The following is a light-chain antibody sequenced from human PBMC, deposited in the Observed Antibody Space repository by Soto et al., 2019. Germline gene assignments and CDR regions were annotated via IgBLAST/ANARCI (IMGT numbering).Light chain of an antibody. V-gene: IGKV2D-29*01. CDR3: MQSVQIPPT. CDR2: EVS. J-gene: IGKJ1*01. Sequence: DIVMTQTPLSLSVTPGQPASISCQSSQSLLHSDGKTYLSWYLQRPGQPLQLLNYEVSNRVSGVPDRFNGTGSGTDFTLKISRVEAEDVGVYYCMQSVQIPPTFGQGTKVEIK. CDR1: QSLLHSDGKTY.